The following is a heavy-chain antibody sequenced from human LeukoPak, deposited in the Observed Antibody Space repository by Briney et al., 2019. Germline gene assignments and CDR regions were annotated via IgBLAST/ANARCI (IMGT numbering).Heavy chain of an antibody. Sequence: GGSLRLSCAASGFNFANHAMSWVRQTAGKGLEWVSAISGGGDITYYADTVKGRFTISRDNSKDTLFLQMHSLRPGDTAVYYCVREDTPATANYWGQGTLVTISS. J-gene: IGHJ4*02. CDR2: ISGGGDIT. D-gene: IGHD2-21*02. CDR1: GFNFANHA. CDR3: VREDTPATANY. V-gene: IGHV3-23*01.